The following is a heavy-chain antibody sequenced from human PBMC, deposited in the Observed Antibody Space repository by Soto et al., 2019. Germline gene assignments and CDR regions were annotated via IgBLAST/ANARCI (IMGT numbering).Heavy chain of an antibody. V-gene: IGHV4-39*01. CDR1: GGSISSSSYY. J-gene: IGHJ6*02. Sequence: SETLSLTCTVSGGSISSSSYYWGWIRQPPGKGLEWIGSIYYSGSTYYNPSLKSRGTISVDTSKNQFSLKLSSVTAADTAVYYCARLTATVTTIIYYYGMDVWGQGTTVTVSS. CDR2: IYYSGST. CDR3: ARLTATVTTIIYYYGMDV. D-gene: IGHD4-17*01.